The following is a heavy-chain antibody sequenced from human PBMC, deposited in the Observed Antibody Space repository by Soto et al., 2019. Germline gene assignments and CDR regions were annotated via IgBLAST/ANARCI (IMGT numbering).Heavy chain of an antibody. D-gene: IGHD1-1*01. V-gene: IGHV4-4*07. CDR1: GASISGFY. Sequence: SETLSLTCTVSGASISGFYWSWIRKSAGKGLVWIGRIYATGTTDYNPSLKSRVMMSVDTSKKQFSLKLRSVTAADTAVYYCVRDGTKTLRDWFDPWGQGISVTVSS. J-gene: IGHJ5*02. CDR3: VRDGTKTLRDWFDP. CDR2: IYATGTT.